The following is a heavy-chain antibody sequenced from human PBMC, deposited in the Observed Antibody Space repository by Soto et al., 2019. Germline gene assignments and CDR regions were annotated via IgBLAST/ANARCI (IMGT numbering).Heavy chain of an antibody. Sequence: SETLSLTCTVSGGSISSGGYYWSWIRQHPGKGLEWIGYIYYSGSTYYNPSLKSRVTISVDTSKNQFSLKLSSVTAADTAVYYCARAPGGAARREPFDYWGQGTLVTVSS. CDR1: GGSISSGGYY. D-gene: IGHD6-6*01. CDR3: ARAPGGAARREPFDY. J-gene: IGHJ4*02. CDR2: IYYSGST. V-gene: IGHV4-31*03.